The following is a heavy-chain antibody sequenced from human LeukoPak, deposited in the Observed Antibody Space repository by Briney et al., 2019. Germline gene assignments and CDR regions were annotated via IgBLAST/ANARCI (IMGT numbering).Heavy chain of an antibody. CDR2: INPNSGGT. CDR1: GYTFTGYY. J-gene: IGHJ6*03. D-gene: IGHD4-17*01. Sequence: ASVKVSCKASGYTFTGYYMHWVRQAPGQGLEWMGWINPNSGGTNYAQKFQGRVTMTRDTSISTAYMELSRLRSDDTAVYYCARDHWPYMTTVTTKGEPKPGYYMDVWGKGTTVTISS. CDR3: ARDHWPYMTTVTTKGEPKPGYYMDV. V-gene: IGHV1-2*02.